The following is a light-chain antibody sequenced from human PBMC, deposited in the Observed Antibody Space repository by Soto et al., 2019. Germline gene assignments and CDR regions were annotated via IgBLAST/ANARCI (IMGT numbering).Light chain of an antibody. J-gene: IGLJ2*01. Sequence: QAVLTQPPSASGSPGQSVTISCTGTSSDVGGYNYVSWYQQHPGKAPKLMISEVSKRPSGVPDRFSGSKSGNTASLTVSGLQAEDEADYYCSSFAGNNNVVFGGGTKLPVL. CDR2: EVS. V-gene: IGLV2-8*01. CDR1: SSDVGGYNY. CDR3: SSFAGNNNVV.